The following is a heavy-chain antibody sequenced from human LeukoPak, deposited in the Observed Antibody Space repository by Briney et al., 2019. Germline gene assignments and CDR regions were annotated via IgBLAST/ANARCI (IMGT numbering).Heavy chain of an antibody. V-gene: IGHV3-48*01. D-gene: IGHD2-2*01. CDR1: GITFSSYS. Sequence: GGSLRLSCAVSGITFSSYSMNWVRQAPGKGPEWGSYISTSSSTIYYADSVKGRFTISRDNAKNSLYLQMNSLRAEDTAVYYCAPGYCTTTSCSHYLDYWGQGTLVTVSS. CDR2: ISTSSSTI. J-gene: IGHJ4*02. CDR3: APGYCTTTSCSHYLDY.